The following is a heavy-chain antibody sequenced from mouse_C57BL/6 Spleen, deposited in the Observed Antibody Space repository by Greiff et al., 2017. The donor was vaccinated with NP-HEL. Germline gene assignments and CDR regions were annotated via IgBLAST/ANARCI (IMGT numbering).Heavy chain of an antibody. V-gene: IGHV14-2*01. Sequence: EVKLMESGAELVKPGASVKLSCTASGFNIKDYYMHWVKQRTEQGLEWIGRIDPEDGETKYAPKFQGKATITADTSSNTAYLQLSSLTSEDTAVYYCARNYGSEAWFAYWGQGTLVTVSA. D-gene: IGHD1-1*01. CDR1: GFNIKDYY. CDR2: IDPEDGET. J-gene: IGHJ3*01. CDR3: ARNYGSEAWFAY.